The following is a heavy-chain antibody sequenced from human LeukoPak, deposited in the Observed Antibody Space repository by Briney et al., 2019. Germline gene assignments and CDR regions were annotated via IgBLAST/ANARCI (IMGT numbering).Heavy chain of an antibody. D-gene: IGHD3-10*01. J-gene: IGHJ4*02. CDR3: ARVVPPLYYFDY. V-gene: IGHV3-7*01. CDR1: GFTFSSSW. CDR2: IKQDGSEK. Sequence: PWGSLRLSCAASGFTFSSSWMSWVRQAPGKGLEWVANIKQDGSEKYYVDSVKGRCTISRDNAKNSLYLQMNSLRAEDTAVYYCARVVPPLYYFDYWGQGTLVTVSS.